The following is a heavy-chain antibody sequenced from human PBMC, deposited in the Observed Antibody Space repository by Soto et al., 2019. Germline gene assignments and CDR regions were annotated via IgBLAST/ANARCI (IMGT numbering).Heavy chain of an antibody. D-gene: IGHD1-26*01. CDR3: GRSVVGATGEILYTAMDF. CDR1: GYTFTTYA. CDR2: INPASGHT. J-gene: IGHJ6*02. Sequence: QVQLVQSGAEVKKPGASVKVSCKASGYTFTTYALHWVRQAPGQRPEWMGWINPASGHTKYSKRFQDRVTITRDISASTGYMELSSLRSEDTAVYYCGRSVVGATGEILYTAMDFWGQGTTVTVSS. V-gene: IGHV1-3*01.